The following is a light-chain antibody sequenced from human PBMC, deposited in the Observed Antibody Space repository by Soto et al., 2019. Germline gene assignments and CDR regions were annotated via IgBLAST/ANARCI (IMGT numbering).Light chain of an antibody. CDR2: GAS. J-gene: IGKJ4*01. CDR3: QQYNSWPALT. V-gene: IGKV3-15*01. CDR1: QSVSSN. Sequence: EIVMTQSPATLSVSPGERATLSCRASQSVSSNLAWYQQKPGQAPRLLIYGASTRATGIPARFSGSGSGTEFTLTIRSLQSEDFAVYYCQQYNSWPALTFGGGTKVEIK.